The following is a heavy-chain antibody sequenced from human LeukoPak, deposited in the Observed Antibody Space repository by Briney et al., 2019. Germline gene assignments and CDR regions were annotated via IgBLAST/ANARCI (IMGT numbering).Heavy chain of an antibody. D-gene: IGHD2-2*02. V-gene: IGHV1-2*02. Sequence: ASVKVSCKASGYTFTGYYMHWVRQAPGQGLEWMGGINPNSGGTNYAQKFQGRVTMTRDTSISTAYMELSRLRSDDAAVYYCARDVGYCSSTSCYNGLIFDYWGQGTLVTVSS. CDR2: INPNSGGT. CDR3: ARDVGYCSSTSCYNGLIFDY. CDR1: GYTFTGYY. J-gene: IGHJ4*02.